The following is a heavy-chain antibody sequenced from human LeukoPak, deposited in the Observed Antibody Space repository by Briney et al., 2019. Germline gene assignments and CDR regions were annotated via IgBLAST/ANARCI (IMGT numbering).Heavy chain of an antibody. V-gene: IGHV4-39*07. CDR1: GGSISSSSYY. J-gene: IGHJ5*02. D-gene: IGHD2-15*01. Sequence: SETLSLTCTVSGGSISSSSYYWGWIRQPPGKGLEWIGSIYFSGTTYYIPSLQSRVTISVDTAKNQFSLKVTSVTTADTAAYYCARDAHCTGVSCYSPYNWFDPWGQGTLVTVSS. CDR2: IYFSGTT. CDR3: ARDAHCTGVSCYSPYNWFDP.